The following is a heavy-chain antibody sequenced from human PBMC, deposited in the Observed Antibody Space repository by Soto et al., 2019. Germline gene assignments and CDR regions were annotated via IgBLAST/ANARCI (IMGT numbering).Heavy chain of an antibody. CDR2: IYSGGST. J-gene: IGHJ6*02. D-gene: IGHD3-3*01. CDR1: GFTVSSNY. Sequence: HPGGSLRLSCAASGFTVSSNYMSWVRQAPGKGLEWVSVIYSGGSTYYADSVKGRFTISRDNSKNTLYLQMNSLRAEDTAVYYCARDLPYYDFWSGYYPYGMDVWGQGTTVTVSS. V-gene: IGHV3-53*01. CDR3: ARDLPYYDFWSGYYPYGMDV.